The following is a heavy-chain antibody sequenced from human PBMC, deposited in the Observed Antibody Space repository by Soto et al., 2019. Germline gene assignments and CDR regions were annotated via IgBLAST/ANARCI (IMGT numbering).Heavy chain of an antibody. CDR1: GFTFSSYA. D-gene: IGHD6-6*01. CDR3: AKRTGKQLGREGYYMDV. V-gene: IGHV3-23*01. Sequence: GGSLRLSCAASGFTFSSYAMSWVRQAPGKGLEWVSAISGSGGSTYYADSVKGRFTISRDNSKNTLYLQMNSLRAEDTAVYYCAKRTGKQLGREGYYMDVWGKGTTVTVSS. J-gene: IGHJ6*03. CDR2: ISGSGGST.